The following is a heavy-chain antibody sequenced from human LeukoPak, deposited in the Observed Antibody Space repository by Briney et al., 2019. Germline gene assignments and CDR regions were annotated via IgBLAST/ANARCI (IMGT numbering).Heavy chain of an antibody. J-gene: IGHJ4*02. V-gene: IGHV3-21*01. Sequence: PGGSPRLSCAASGFTFSSYAMSWVRQAPGKGLEWVSSISSSSSYIYYADSVKGRFTISRDNAKNSLYLQMNSLRAEDTAVYYCARTYPLYGGNSLLDFDYWGQGTLVTVSS. D-gene: IGHD4-23*01. CDR3: ARTYPLYGGNSLLDFDY. CDR2: ISSSSSYI. CDR1: GFTFSSYA.